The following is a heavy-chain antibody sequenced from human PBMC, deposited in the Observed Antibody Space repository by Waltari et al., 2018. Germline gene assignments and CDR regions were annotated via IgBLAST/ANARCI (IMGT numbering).Heavy chain of an antibody. CDR1: GFTFGDYA. J-gene: IGHJ4*02. Sequence: EVQLVESGGGLVQPGRSLRLSCTASGFTFGDYAMSWFRQSPGKGLEWVSSISGNDGTTYYADSVKGRFSISRDNSKNTLYLQMNSLRAEDTAVYYCAKAPQVVNYGSWSDYYPGFGYWGQGTLVTVSS. CDR3: AKAPQVVNYGSWSDYYPGFGY. CDR2: ISGNDGTT. V-gene: IGHV3-23*04. D-gene: IGHD3-3*01.